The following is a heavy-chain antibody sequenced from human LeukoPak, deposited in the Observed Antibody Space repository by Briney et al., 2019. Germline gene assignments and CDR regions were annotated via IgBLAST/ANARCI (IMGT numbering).Heavy chain of an antibody. CDR2: ISGSGGST. CDR1: GFTFSSYA. D-gene: IGHD1-26*01. Sequence: PGGSLRLSCAASGFTFSSYAMNWVRQAPGKGLGWVSTISGSGGSTYYADFVKGRFTISRDNSKNTLFLQMNSLRAEGTAVYYCAKDQAYSGCYYLDYWGQGTLVTVSS. V-gene: IGHV3-23*01. CDR3: AKDQAYSGCYYLDY. J-gene: IGHJ4*02.